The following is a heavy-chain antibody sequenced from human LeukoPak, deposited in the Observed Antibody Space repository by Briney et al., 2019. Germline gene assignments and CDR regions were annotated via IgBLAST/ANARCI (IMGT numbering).Heavy chain of an antibody. D-gene: IGHD1-26*01. Sequence: GGSLRLSCAASGYTVSSNYMSWVRQAPGKGLEWVSVIYSGGSTYYADSVKGRFTISRDNSKNTLYLQMNSLRAEDTAVYYCARGGDVDSGPDYWGQGTLVTVSS. V-gene: IGHV3-53*01. CDR2: IYSGGST. J-gene: IGHJ4*02. CDR1: GYTVSSNY. CDR3: ARGGDVDSGPDY.